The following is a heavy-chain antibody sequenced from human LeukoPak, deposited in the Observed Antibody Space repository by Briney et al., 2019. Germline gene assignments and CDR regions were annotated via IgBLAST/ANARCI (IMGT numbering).Heavy chain of an antibody. V-gene: IGHV3-30*04. CDR1: GFTFSSYA. J-gene: IGHJ6*02. CDR3: ARDGSSSWSRYYYGMDV. CDR2: ISYDGSNK. D-gene: IGHD6-13*01. Sequence: GGSLRLSCAASGFTFSSYAMHWVRQAPGKGLEWVAVISYDGSNKYYADSVKGRFTISRDNSKNTLYLQMNSLRAEDTAVYYCARDGSSSWSRYYYGMDVWGQGTTVTVSS.